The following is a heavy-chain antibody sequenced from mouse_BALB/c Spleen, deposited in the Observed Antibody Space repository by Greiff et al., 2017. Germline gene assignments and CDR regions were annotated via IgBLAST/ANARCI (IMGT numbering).Heavy chain of an antibody. D-gene: IGHD2-10*01. J-gene: IGHJ4*01. CDR1: GFSLTGYG. Sequence: VQLVESGPGLVAPSQSLSITCTVSGFSLTGYGVNWVRQPPGKGLEWLGMIWGDGSTDYNSALKSRLSISKDNSKSQVFLKMNSLQTDDTARYYCARDRAYYGPYYAMDYWGQGTSVTVSS. V-gene: IGHV2-6-7*01. CDR2: IWGDGST. CDR3: ARDRAYYGPYYAMDY.